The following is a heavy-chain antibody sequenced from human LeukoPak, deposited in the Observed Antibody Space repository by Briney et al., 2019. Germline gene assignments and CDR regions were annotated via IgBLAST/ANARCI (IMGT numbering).Heavy chain of an antibody. V-gene: IGHV1-8*01. CDR1: GYTFTSYD. Sequence: WASVKVSCKASGYTFTSYDINWVRQATGQGLEWMGWMNPNSGNTGYAQKFQGRVTMTRNTSISTAYMELSSLRSEGTAVYYCARGDLSGWFGDFSDYGMDVWGQGTTVTVSS. CDR2: MNPNSGNT. CDR3: ARGDLSGWFGDFSDYGMDV. J-gene: IGHJ6*02. D-gene: IGHD3-10*01.